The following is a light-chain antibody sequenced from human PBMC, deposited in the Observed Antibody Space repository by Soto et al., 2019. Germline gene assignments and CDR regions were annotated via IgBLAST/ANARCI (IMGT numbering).Light chain of an antibody. V-gene: IGLV2-14*01. J-gene: IGLJ1*01. CDR3: SSYTSSSIYV. CDR1: SSDVGGYNY. CDR2: DVS. Sequence: QSVLTQPASVSGSPVQSIPISCTGTSSDVGGYNYVSWYQQHPGKAPKLMIYDVSNRPSGVSNRFSGSKSGNTASLTISGLQAEDEADYYCSSYTSSSIYVFGTGTKVTVL.